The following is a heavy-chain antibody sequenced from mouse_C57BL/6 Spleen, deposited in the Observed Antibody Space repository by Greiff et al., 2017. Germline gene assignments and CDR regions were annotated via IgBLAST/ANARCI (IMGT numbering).Heavy chain of an antibody. Sequence: QVQLQQPGAELVKPGASVKLSCKASGYTFTSYWMHWVKQRPGQGLEWIGMIHPNSGSTNYNEKFKSKATLTVDKSSSTAYMQLSSLTSEDSAVYYCAREETSTMVTTGDYWGQGTTLTVSS. CDR1: GYTFTSYW. D-gene: IGHD2-2*01. J-gene: IGHJ2*01. CDR3: AREETSTMVTTGDY. V-gene: IGHV1-64*01. CDR2: IHPNSGST.